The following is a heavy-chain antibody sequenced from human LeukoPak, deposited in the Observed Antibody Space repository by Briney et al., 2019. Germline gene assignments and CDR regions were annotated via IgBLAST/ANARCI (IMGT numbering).Heavy chain of an antibody. CDR3: ARGLYSSSP. J-gene: IGHJ5*02. D-gene: IGHD6-13*01. Sequence: GGSLRLSCAASGFTFSTYYMTWVRQAPGRGLEWVAVIKPDGSVKYYVDSVMGRFTISRDNAKNSLFLQMNTLRAEDTALYYCARGLYSSSPWGQGTLVTVSS. CDR1: GFTFSTYY. V-gene: IGHV3-7*01. CDR2: IKPDGSVK.